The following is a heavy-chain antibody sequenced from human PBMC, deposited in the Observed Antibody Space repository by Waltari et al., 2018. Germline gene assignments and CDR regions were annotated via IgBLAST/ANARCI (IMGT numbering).Heavy chain of an antibody. D-gene: IGHD3-16*01. J-gene: IGHJ4*02. CDR2: IYSGGRT. V-gene: IGHV3-53*01. CDR3: ARAPNVYGDRFYFDN. Sequence: EVQLVESGGGLIQPGGSLRLSCAASGFTVSSPYMSWVRKAPGKGLDWVSVIYSGGRTFSAESVKGRFTISRDDSKNTVYLQMNRLRAEDAAVYYCARAPNVYGDRFYFDNWGQGILVTVSS. CDR1: GFTVSSPY.